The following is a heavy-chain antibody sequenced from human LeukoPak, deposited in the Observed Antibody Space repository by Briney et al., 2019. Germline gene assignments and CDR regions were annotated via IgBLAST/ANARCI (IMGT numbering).Heavy chain of an antibody. Sequence: PGRSLRLSCAASGFTFSSYGMHWVRQAPGKGLEWVAVIWYGGSNKYYADSVKGRFTISRDNSKNTLYLQMNSLRAEDTAVYYCARDSLYGSGSYYINYFDYWGQGTLVTVSS. CDR3: ARDSLYGSGSYYINYFDY. CDR1: GFTFSSYG. J-gene: IGHJ4*02. D-gene: IGHD3-10*01. V-gene: IGHV3-33*01. CDR2: IWYGGSNK.